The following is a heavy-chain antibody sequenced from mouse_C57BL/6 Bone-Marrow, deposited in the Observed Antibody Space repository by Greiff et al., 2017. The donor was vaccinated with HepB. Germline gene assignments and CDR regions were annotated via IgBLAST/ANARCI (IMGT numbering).Heavy chain of an antibody. D-gene: IGHD1-1*01. CDR1: GYTFPDYN. CDR2: INPNNGGT. V-gene: IGHV1-18*01. J-gene: IGHJ1*03. Sequence: LQESGPELVKPGASVKIPCKASGYTFPDYNMDWVKQSHGKSLEWIGDINPNNGGTIYNQKFKGKATLTVDKSSSTAYMERRSLTSEDTAVYYCARSYYYGSSYWYFDVWGTGTTVTVSS. CDR3: ARSYYYGSSYWYFDV.